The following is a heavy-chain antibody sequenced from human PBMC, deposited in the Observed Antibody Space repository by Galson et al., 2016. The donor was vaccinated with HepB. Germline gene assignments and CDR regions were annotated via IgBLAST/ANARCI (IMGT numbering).Heavy chain of an antibody. J-gene: IGHJ6*02. CDR1: GFFFSNYG. CDR2: VSYDGYSK. CDR3: AKDVYTSGSEYGMDV. Sequence: SLRLSCAASGFFFSNYGMHWVRQAPGKGLAWVAVVSYDGYSKYYADSVKSRFTISRDNSKTTMYLQMNSLRVEDTAVYYCAKDVYTSGSEYGMDVWGQGTTVTVSS. V-gene: IGHV3-30*18. D-gene: IGHD3-10*01.